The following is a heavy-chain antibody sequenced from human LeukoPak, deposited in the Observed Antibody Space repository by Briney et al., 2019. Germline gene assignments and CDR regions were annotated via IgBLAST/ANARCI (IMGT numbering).Heavy chain of an antibody. Sequence: PGGSLRLSCAASGFTVSNKYMTWVRQAPGKGLEWVSSISSSSTYIYYVDSVKGRFTISRDNAKNSLYLQMNSLRVEDTAVYYCARDRGVYSRTLEDWGQGTLVTVSS. CDR1: GFTVSNKY. CDR3: ARDRGVYSRTLED. V-gene: IGHV3-21*01. D-gene: IGHD6-13*01. J-gene: IGHJ4*02. CDR2: ISSSSTYI.